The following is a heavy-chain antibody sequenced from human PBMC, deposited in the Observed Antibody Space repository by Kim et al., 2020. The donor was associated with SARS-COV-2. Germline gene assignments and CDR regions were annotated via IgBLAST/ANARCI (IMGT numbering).Heavy chain of an antibody. CDR3: ARGQYPGGMPQGY. D-gene: IGHD2-2*01. CDR1: GGSFSGYY. J-gene: IGHJ4*02. V-gene: IGHV4-34*01. Sequence: SETLSLTCAVYGGSFSGYYWSWIRQPPGKGLEWIGEINHSGSTNYNPSLKSRVTISVDTSKNQFSLKLSSVTAADTAVYYCARGQYPGGMPQGYWGQGTLVTVSS. CDR2: INHSGST.